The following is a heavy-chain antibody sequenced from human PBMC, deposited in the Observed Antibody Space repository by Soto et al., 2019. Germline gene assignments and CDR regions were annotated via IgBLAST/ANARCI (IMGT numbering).Heavy chain of an antibody. CDR3: AISGLNIPNYYYYYMDV. Sequence: GASVKVSCKASGYTFTSYYMHWVRQAPGQGLEWMGIINPSGGSTSYAQKFQGRVTMTRDTSTSTVYMELSSLRSEDTAVYYCAISGLNIPNYYYYYMDVWGKGTTVTVSS. J-gene: IGHJ6*03. D-gene: IGHD6-19*01. V-gene: IGHV1-46*03. CDR2: INPSGGST. CDR1: GYTFTSYY.